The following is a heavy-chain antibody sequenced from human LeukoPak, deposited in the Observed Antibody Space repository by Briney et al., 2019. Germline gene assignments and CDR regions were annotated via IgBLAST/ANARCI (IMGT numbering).Heavy chain of an antibody. Sequence: ASVKVSCKASGYTFTSYAMHWVRQAPGQRLEWKGWINAGNGNTKYSQKFQGRVTITRDTSASTAYMELSSLRSEDTAVYYCARERARYFATPLNYWGQGTLVTVSS. CDR2: INAGNGNT. J-gene: IGHJ4*02. CDR3: ARERARYFATPLNY. CDR1: GYTFTSYA. V-gene: IGHV1-3*01. D-gene: IGHD3-9*01.